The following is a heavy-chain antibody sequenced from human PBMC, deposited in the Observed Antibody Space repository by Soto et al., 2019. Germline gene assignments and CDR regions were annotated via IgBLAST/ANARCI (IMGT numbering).Heavy chain of an antibody. CDR2: ISGSGGST. CDR3: AKCSSGFLEWLLSWFDP. D-gene: IGHD3-3*01. V-gene: IGHV3-23*01. CDR1: GFTFSSYA. Sequence: EVQLLESGGGLVQPGGSLRLSCAASGFTFSSYAMSWVRQAPGKGLEWVSAISGSGGSTYYADSVKGRFTISRDNSKNTRYLQMNRLRAEDTAVYYCAKCSSGFLEWLLSWFDPWGQGTLVTVSS. J-gene: IGHJ5*02.